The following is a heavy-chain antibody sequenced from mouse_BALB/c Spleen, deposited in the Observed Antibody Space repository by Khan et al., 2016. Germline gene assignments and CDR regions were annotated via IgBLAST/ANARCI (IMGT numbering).Heavy chain of an antibody. Sequence: EVELVESGPGLVKPSQSLSLTCTVTGYSITSDHAWNWIRQFPGNKLEWMGYISYSGSTSYNPSLKSRISITRDTSKNQFFLQLNSVTTEDTATYYCARSMITTGFAYWGQGTRVTSST. CDR3: ARSMITTGFAY. V-gene: IGHV3-2*02. CDR2: ISYSGST. D-gene: IGHD2-4*01. J-gene: IGHJ3*01. CDR1: GYSITSDHA.